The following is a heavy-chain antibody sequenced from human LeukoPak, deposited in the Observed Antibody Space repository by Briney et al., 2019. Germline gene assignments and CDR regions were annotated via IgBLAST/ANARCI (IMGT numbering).Heavy chain of an antibody. CDR1: GFTFSSYA. V-gene: IGHV3-23*01. D-gene: IGHD3-10*01. J-gene: IGHJ4*02. CDR3: AKVGNVGSYGSGSYYKYYFDY. CDR2: ISGSGVGT. Sequence: GGSLRLSCAASGFTFSSYAMSWVRQAPGKGLEWVSAISGSGVGTYYADSVKGRFTISRDNSKNTLYLQMNSLRAEDTAVYYCAKVGNVGSYGSGSYYKYYFDYWGQGTLVTVSS.